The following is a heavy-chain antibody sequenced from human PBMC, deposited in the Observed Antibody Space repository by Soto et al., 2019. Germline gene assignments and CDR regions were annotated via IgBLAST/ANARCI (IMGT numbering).Heavy chain of an antibody. CDR3: AKAIVGATTGYYYYYGMDV. D-gene: IGHD1-26*01. CDR2: ISWNSGSI. Sequence: GGSLRLSCAASGFTFDDYAMHWVRQAPGKGLEWVSGISWNSGSIGYADSVKGRFTISRDNAKNSLYLQMNSLRAEDTALYYCAKAIVGATTGYYYYYGMDVWGQGTTVTVSS. CDR1: GFTFDDYA. J-gene: IGHJ6*02. V-gene: IGHV3-9*01.